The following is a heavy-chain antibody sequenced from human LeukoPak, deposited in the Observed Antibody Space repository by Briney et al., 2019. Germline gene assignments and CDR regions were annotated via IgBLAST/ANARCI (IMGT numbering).Heavy chain of an antibody. CDR1: GGSISSGGYY. V-gene: IGHV4-30-2*01. D-gene: IGHD3-10*01. CDR3: ARDITMVRGVMFDAFDI. CDR2: IYHSGST. Sequence: SETLSLTCTVSGGSISSGGYYWSWIRQPPGKGLEWIGYIYHSGSTYYNPSLKSRVTISVDRSKNQFSLKLSSVTAADTAVYYCARDITMVRGVMFDAFDIWGQGTMVTVSS. J-gene: IGHJ3*02.